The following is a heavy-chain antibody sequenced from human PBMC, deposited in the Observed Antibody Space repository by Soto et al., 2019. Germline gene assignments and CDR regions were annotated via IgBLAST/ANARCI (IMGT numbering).Heavy chain of an antibody. V-gene: IGHV3-30-3*01. CDR1: GFTFSSYA. CDR2: ISYDGSNK. Sequence: QVQLVESGGGVVQPGRSLRLSCAASGFTFSSYAMHWVRQAPGKGLEWVAVISYDGSNKYYADSVKGRFTISRDNSKNTLYLQMNSLRAEDTAVYYCARDKVRANGIRGTTSPGELGFDPWGQGTLVTVSS. CDR3: ARDKVRANGIRGTTSPGELGFDP. D-gene: IGHD2-8*01. J-gene: IGHJ5*02.